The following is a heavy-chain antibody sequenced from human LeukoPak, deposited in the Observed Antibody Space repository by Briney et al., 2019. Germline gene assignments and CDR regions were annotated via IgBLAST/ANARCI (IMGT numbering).Heavy chain of an antibody. CDR1: GFTFSDYY. D-gene: IGHD2-2*01. V-gene: IGHV3-11*01. CDR2: ISSSGSTI. J-gene: IGHJ6*02. CDR3: ASQPRYCSSTSCYLDGMDV. Sequence: PGGSLRLSCAASGFTFSDYYMSWIRQAPGKGLEWVSYISSSGSTIYDADSVKGRFTISRDNAKNSLYLQMNSLRAEDTAVYYCASQPRYCSSTSCYLDGMDVWGQGTTVTISS.